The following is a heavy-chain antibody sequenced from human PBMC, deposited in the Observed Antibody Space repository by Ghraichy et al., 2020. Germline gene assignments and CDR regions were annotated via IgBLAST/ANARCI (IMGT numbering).Heavy chain of an antibody. CDR2: IEQDGSET. CDR3: ARLTIVGSSPVVWGGFDM. J-gene: IGHJ3*02. Sequence: GGSLRLSCAASGFTFSNYWMSWVRQAPGKGLEWVANIEQDGSETYYLDSVKGRFTISRDNAKNSLYLQMNSLRAEDTAVYYCARLTIVGSSPVVWGGFDMSGQGTMVTVSS. CDR1: GFTFSNYW. V-gene: IGHV3-7*01. D-gene: IGHD3-22*01.